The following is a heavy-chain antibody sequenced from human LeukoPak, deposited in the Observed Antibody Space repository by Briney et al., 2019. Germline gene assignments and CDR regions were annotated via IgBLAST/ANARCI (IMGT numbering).Heavy chain of an antibody. CDR3: ARDYSTSCWGN. J-gene: IGHJ4*02. V-gene: IGHV1-2*02. Sequence: GASVKVSCKASGYTFTVHHIQWVRQAPGQGLEWMGWINTSSGGTTCSQKFQGRITMTRDPSITTAYMELSSLRSDDTAVYYCARDYSTSCWGNWGQGTLVTVSS. D-gene: IGHD6-13*01. CDR1: GYTFTVHH. CDR2: INTSSGGT.